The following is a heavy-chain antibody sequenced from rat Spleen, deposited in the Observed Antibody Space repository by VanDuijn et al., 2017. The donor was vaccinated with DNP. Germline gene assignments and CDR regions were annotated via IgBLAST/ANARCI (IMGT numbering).Heavy chain of an antibody. CDR1: GYSITRTY. V-gene: IGHV3-3*01. J-gene: IGHJ4*01. Sequence: EVQLQESGPGLVKPSQSLSLTCSVTGYSITRTYWNWIRKFPGNKLEWMGYIISAGSTDYNPFLKSRISITRDTSKNQFFLQLRSVTTEDTATYYCARSVRATSYYAMDAWGQGTSVTVSS. CDR2: IISAGST. D-gene: IGHD1-3*01. CDR3: ARSVRATSYYAMDA.